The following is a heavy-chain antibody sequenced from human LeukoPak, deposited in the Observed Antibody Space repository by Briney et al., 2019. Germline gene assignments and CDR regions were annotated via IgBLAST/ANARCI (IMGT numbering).Heavy chain of an antibody. CDR1: GFTFDDYG. J-gene: IGHJ4*02. Sequence: GSLRLSCAASGFTFDDYGMSWVRQAPGKGLEWVSGINWNGGSTGYADSVKGRFTISRDNAKNSLYLQMNSLRAEDTAVYSCAKYTSGTSYRGLDQWGQGTLVTVSS. D-gene: IGHD3-10*01. CDR3: AKYTSGTSYRGLDQ. V-gene: IGHV3-20*04. CDR2: INWNGGST.